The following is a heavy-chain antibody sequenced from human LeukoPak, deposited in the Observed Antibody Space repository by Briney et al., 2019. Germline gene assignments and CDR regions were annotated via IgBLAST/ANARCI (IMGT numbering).Heavy chain of an antibody. J-gene: IGHJ6*02. CDR3: AKGRVLLWFGSHYYGMDV. D-gene: IGHD3-10*01. V-gene: IGHV3-23*01. CDR1: GFTFSSYA. Sequence: GGSLRLSCAASGFTFSSYAMSWVRQAPGKGLEWVSAISGSGGSTYYADSVKGRFTISRDNSKNTLYLQMNSLRAEDTAVYYCAKGRVLLWFGSHYYGMDVWGQGTTVTVSS. CDR2: ISGSGGST.